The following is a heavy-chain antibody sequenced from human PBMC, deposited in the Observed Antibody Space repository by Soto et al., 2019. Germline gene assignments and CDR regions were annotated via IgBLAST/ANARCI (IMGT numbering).Heavy chain of an antibody. Sequence: QLQLQESDPGLVKPSETLSLTCTVSGGSISSSSYYWGWIRQPPGKGLEWIGSIYYSGSTYYNPSLKGRVTMSVDTSKNQFSLKLSSVTDADTVVYYCARNVNPCAQGAFDIWRKGTMVNVSS. CDR3: ARNVNPCAQGAFDI. CDR1: GGSISSSSYY. J-gene: IGHJ3*02. D-gene: IGHD3-10*02. V-gene: IGHV4-39*01. CDR2: IYYSGST.